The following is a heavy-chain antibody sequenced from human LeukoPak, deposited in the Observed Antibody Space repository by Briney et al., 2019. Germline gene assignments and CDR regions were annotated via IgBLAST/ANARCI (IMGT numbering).Heavy chain of an antibody. CDR2: IYYSGST. Sequence: PSETLSLTCTVSGGSMSSYYWSWIRQPPGKGLEWIGYIYYSGSTYSNPSLKSRLTMSVDISKNQFSLKLSSVTAADTAVYYCARGVKGLRGAFDIWGQGTMVTVSS. J-gene: IGHJ3*02. CDR3: ARGVKGLRGAFDI. V-gene: IGHV4-59*12. D-gene: IGHD3-10*01. CDR1: GGSMSSYY.